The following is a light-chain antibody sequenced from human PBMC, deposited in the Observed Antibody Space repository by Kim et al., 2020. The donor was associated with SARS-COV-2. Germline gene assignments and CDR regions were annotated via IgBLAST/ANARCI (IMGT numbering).Light chain of an antibody. V-gene: IGLV3-19*01. CDR1: SLRRYF. CDR2: GKS. CDR3: NSRDSSGDQFV. J-gene: IGLJ1*01. Sequence: SSELTQGPAVSVALGQTVRITCQGDSLRRYFANWYQQKPGQAPVLVIYGKSNRPSGIPDRFSGSSSGNTASLTITGAQAEDEADYYCNSRDSSGDQFVFGGGTKVTVL.